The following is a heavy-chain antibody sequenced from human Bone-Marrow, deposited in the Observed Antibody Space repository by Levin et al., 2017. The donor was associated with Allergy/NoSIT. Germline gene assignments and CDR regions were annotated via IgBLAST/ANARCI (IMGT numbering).Heavy chain of an antibody. V-gene: IGHV3-48*03. CDR3: ATSIAVAGTIYYYGMDV. CDR1: GFTFSSFE. D-gene: IGHD6-19*01. J-gene: IGHJ6*02. CDR2: ISSSGRNI. Sequence: GGSLRLSCAASGFTFSSFEMNWVRQAPGKGLEWVSYISSSGRNIKYADSVKGRLTISRDNAKTSLFLRMNSLRAEDTGVYYCATSIAVAGTIYYYGMDVWGQGTTVTVSS.